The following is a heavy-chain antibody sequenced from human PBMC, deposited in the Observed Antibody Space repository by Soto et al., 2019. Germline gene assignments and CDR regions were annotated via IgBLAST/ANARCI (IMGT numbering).Heavy chain of an antibody. V-gene: IGHV1-18*04. D-gene: IGHD6-6*01. CDR1: GYTFTTYD. CDR2: ISGYNGNT. Sequence: QVQLVQSGAELKKPGASVKVSCKASGYTFTTYDITWVRQAPGQGLERMGWISGYNGNTKYAQRLQGRVTMTTETSTSTAYRELRSLRSDDTAVYYCARDSTARLAWFDPWGQGTLVIGSS. J-gene: IGHJ5*02. CDR3: ARDSTARLAWFDP.